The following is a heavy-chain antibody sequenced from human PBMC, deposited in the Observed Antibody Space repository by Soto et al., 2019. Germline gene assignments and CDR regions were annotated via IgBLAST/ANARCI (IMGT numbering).Heavy chain of an antibody. J-gene: IGHJ4*02. V-gene: IGHV4-59*01. D-gene: IGHD6-25*01. Sequence: PSEALSLTCTVSGGSISSYYWSWIRQPPGKGLEWIGYIYYSGSTNYNPSLKSRVTISVDTSKNQFSLKLSSVTAADTAVYCSACPCGSAFDYRAQGTPVTVAS. CDR3: ACPCGSAFDY. CDR2: IYYSGST. CDR1: GGSISSYY.